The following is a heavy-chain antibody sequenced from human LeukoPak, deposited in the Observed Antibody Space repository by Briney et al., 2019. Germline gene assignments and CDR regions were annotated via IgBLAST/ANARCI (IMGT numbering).Heavy chain of an antibody. CDR3: ARDRGYYDSSGPFDY. J-gene: IGHJ4*02. D-gene: IGHD3-22*01. CDR2: ISAYNGNT. V-gene: IGHV1-18*01. CDR1: GYSFTSYG. Sequence: GESLKISCKGSGYSFTSYGISWVRQAPGQGLEWMGWISAYNGNTNYAQKLQGRVTMTTDTSTSTAYMELRSLRSDDTAVYYCARDRGYYDSSGPFDYWGQGTLVTVSS.